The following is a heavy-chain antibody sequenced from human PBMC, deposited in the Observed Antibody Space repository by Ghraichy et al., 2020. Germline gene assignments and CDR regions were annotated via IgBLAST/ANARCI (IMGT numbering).Heavy chain of an antibody. CDR2: ILYDGSEK. CDR3: ARGRHRLRGYYYGMDV. V-gene: IGHV3-30*12. J-gene: IGHJ6*02. CDR1: GFTFSSYG. D-gene: IGHD4-17*01. Sequence: GESLNISYATSGFTFSSYGMHWVRQAPGKGLEWVAVILYDGSEKYYADSEKGRFTISRDNSKNTLYLQMNSLRAEDTAVYYCARGRHRLRGYYYGMDVWGQGTTVTVSS.